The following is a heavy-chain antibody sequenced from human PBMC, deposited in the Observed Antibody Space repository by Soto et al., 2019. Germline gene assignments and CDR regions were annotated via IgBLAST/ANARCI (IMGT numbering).Heavy chain of an antibody. V-gene: IGHV3-66*01. CDR3: VGTGYPIKTNDY. Sequence: PGGSLRLSCAASGFTVSSNYMSWVRQAPGKGLEWVSVIYSGGSTYYADSVKGRFTISRDNSKDTLYLQMNSLRAEDTAVYYCVGTGYPIKTNDYWGQGTLVTVSS. J-gene: IGHJ4*02. CDR1: GFTVSSNY. CDR2: IYSGGST. D-gene: IGHD3-9*01.